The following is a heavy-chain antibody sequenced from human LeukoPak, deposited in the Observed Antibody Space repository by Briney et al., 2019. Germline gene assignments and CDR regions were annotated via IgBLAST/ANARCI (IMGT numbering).Heavy chain of an antibody. CDR1: GDSISNNFYY. CDR3: VKFKRRPRTYSYDYEF. CDR2: IDYTGTT. Sequence: SETLSLTCSVFGDSISNNFYYWGWIRQTPGKGPAWIASIDYTGTTYYNPSFKSRVSISMDTSKNQFSLKLTSVTAADTAVFYCVKFKRRPRTYSYDYEFWGQGTLVTVSP. V-gene: IGHV4-39*07. J-gene: IGHJ4*02. D-gene: IGHD5-18*01.